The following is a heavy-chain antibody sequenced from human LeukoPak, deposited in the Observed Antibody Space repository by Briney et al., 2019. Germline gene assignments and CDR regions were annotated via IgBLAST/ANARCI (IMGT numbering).Heavy chain of an antibody. CDR1: GFTFSSHA. CDR3: AKEVRYFDWFLQSMGFDY. V-gene: IGHV3-23*01. Sequence: GGSLRLSCAASGFTFSSHATSSVRQPPGKGMEWVSAISGSGGSTYYADSVKGRFTISRDNSKNTLYLQMNSLRAEDTAVYYCAKEVRYFDWFLQSMGFDYWGQGTLVTVSS. CDR2: ISGSGGST. J-gene: IGHJ4*02. D-gene: IGHD3-9*01.